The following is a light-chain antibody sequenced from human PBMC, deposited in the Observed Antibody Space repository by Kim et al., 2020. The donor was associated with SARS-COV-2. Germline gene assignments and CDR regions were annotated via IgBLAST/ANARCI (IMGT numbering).Light chain of an antibody. J-gene: IGLJ3*02. CDR1: SLRSYY. CDR3: NSRDSSGNHWV. Sequence: SSELTQDPAVSVALGQTVRITCQGDSLRSYYASWYQQKLGQAPVLVIYGKNNRPSGTPDRFSGSSLGNTASLTITGAQAEDEADYYCNSRDSSGNHWVFG. V-gene: IGLV3-19*01. CDR2: GKN.